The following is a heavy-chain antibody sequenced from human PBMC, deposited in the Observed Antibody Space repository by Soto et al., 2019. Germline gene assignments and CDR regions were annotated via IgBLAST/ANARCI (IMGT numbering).Heavy chain of an antibody. V-gene: IGHV1-3*01. CDR1: GYTFTSYA. D-gene: IGHD2-15*01. Sequence: GASVKVSCKASGYTFTSYAMHWVRQAPGQRLEWMGWSNAGNGNTKYSQEFQGRVTITRDTSASTAYMELSSLRSEDAAVYYCAREAEHCSGGSCYSWPFYYYYGMDVWGQGTTVTVSS. CDR3: AREAEHCSGGSCYSWPFYYYYGMDV. J-gene: IGHJ6*02. CDR2: SNAGNGNT.